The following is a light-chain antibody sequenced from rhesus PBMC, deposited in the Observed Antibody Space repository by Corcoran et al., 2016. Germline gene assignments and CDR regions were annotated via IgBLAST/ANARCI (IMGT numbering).Light chain of an antibody. J-gene: IGKJ2*01. Sequence: QVILTQSPATLSLSPGERATLSCRASQRVRSSLAWYQQKPGQAPRLLIYGTSSRATGIPDRFSGSGSGTECTLTSSSLEPEDFAVYYCQKYSSSPYSFGQGTKVEIK. CDR1: QRVRSS. V-gene: IGKV3-53*01. CDR2: GTS. CDR3: QKYSSSPYS.